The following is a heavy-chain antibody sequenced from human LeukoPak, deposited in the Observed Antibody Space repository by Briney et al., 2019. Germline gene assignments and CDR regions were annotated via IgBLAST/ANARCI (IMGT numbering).Heavy chain of an antibody. Sequence: PSETLSLTCTVSGGSISSYYWSWIRQPPGKGLEWIGYIYYSGSTNYNPSLKSRVTISVDTSKNQFSLKLSSVTAADAAVYYCARGRFYGSGSPLLDYWGQGTLVTVSS. CDR3: ARGRFYGSGSPLLDY. CDR1: GGSISSYY. D-gene: IGHD3-10*01. V-gene: IGHV4-59*01. J-gene: IGHJ4*02. CDR2: IYYSGST.